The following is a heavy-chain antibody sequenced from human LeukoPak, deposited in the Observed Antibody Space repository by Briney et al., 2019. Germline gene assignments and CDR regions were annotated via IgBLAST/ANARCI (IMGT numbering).Heavy chain of an antibody. CDR1: GFTFSSYA. CDR3: AKHLGGFDAFDT. CDR2: ISGSGGST. V-gene: IGHV3-23*01. J-gene: IGHJ3*02. D-gene: IGHD3-3*01. Sequence: GGSLRLSCAASGFTFSSYAMSWVRQAPGKGLEWVSAISGSGGSTYYADSVKGRFTISRDNSKNTLYLQMNSLRAEDTAVYSCAKHLGGFDAFDTWGQGTVVTVSS.